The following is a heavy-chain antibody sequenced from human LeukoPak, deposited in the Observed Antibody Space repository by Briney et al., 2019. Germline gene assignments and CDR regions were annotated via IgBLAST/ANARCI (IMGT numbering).Heavy chain of an antibody. Sequence: ASVKVSCKASGYTFTGYYMHWVRQAPGQGLEWMGWINPNSGGTNYAQKFQGRVTMTRDTSISTAYMELSRLRSDDTAVYYCARDGSSSWYLGLNWFDPWAQGTLVTVSS. CDR2: INPNSGGT. J-gene: IGHJ5*02. CDR3: ARDGSSSWYLGLNWFDP. D-gene: IGHD6-13*01. V-gene: IGHV1-2*02. CDR1: GYTFTGYY.